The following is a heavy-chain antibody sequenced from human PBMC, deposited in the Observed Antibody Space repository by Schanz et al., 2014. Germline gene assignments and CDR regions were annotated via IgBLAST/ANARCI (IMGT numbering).Heavy chain of an antibody. J-gene: IGHJ6*02. D-gene: IGHD1-1*01. V-gene: IGHV1-18*01. CDR2: ISAYNGNT. Sequence: QVQLVQSGAEVKKPGASVKASCKASGYTFTSYGINWVRQAPGQGLEWMGWISAYNGNTNYAQKLQGRVTMTTDTTTSTAYMELRSLRSDDTPVYYCARVQDDITTGSEYYYGIEVWGRGTAVAVS. CDR3: ARVQDDITTGSEYYYGIEV. CDR1: GYTFTSYG.